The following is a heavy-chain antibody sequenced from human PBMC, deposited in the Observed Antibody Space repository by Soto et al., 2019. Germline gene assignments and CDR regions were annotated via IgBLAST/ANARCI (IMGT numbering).Heavy chain of an antibody. D-gene: IGHD5-18*01. CDR2: IIPIFGTA. Sequence: SVKVSCKASGGTFSSYAISWVRQAPGQGLEWMGGIIPIFGTANYAQKFQGRVTITADESTSTAYMELSSLRSEDTAVYYCATSTWIQLWPTYYYGMDVWGQGTTVTVSS. CDR3: ATSTWIQLWPTYYYGMDV. CDR1: GGTFSSYA. V-gene: IGHV1-69*13. J-gene: IGHJ6*02.